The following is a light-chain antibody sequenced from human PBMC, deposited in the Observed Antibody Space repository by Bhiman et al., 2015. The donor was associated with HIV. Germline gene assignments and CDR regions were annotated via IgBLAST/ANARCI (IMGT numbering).Light chain of an antibody. Sequence: SSEVTQDPAVSVALGQTVRITCQGDSLRNYYANWYQQKPGQAPLLVIYGKNNRPSGILDRFSGSSSGNTASLTITGAQAEDEADYYCDSRDTSTNHPVVFGGGTKLTVL. V-gene: IGLV3-19*01. CDR1: SLRNYY. J-gene: IGLJ2*01. CDR3: DSRDTSTNHPVV. CDR2: GKN.